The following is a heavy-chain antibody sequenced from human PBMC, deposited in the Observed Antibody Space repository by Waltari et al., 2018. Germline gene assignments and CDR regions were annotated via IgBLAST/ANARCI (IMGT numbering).Heavy chain of an antibody. CDR1: GYTFTGYY. Sequence: QVQLVQSGAEVKKPGASVKVSCKASGYTFTGYYMHWVRQAPGQGLEWMGWINPNRGGTNYAQKFQGRVTMTRDTSISTAYMELSRLRSDDTAVYYCARDYRPYGDPWFDYWGQGTLVTVSS. CDR2: INPNRGGT. D-gene: IGHD4-17*01. CDR3: ARDYRPYGDPWFDY. J-gene: IGHJ4*02. V-gene: IGHV1-2*02.